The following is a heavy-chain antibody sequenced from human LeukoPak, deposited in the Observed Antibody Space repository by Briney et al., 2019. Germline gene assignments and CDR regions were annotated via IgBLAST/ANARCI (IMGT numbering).Heavy chain of an antibody. D-gene: IGHD3-22*01. Sequence: GGSLRLPCAASRFTFSSYAMRWLRHAPGKGVEGGSAIGGSGGSTYYADSVKGRFTISRDNSKNTLYLQMNSLRAEDTAVYYCAKGNTMIVVVSDYWGQGTLVTVSS. CDR2: IGGSGGST. CDR1: RFTFSSYA. V-gene: IGHV3-23*01. CDR3: AKGNTMIVVVSDY. J-gene: IGHJ4*02.